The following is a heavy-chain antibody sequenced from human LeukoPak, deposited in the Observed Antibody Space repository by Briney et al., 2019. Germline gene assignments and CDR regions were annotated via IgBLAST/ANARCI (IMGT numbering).Heavy chain of an antibody. Sequence: SSVKVSCKASGGIFISYASSWVRQAPGQGLEWMGGIIPIFGTANYAQKFQGRVTITADKSTSTAYMELSSLRSEDTAVYYCAREDWNDWDYYYGMDVWAKGTTVTVSS. J-gene: IGHJ6*04. CDR3: AREDWNDWDYYYGMDV. CDR2: IIPIFGTA. D-gene: IGHD1-1*01. V-gene: IGHV1-69*06. CDR1: GGIFISYA.